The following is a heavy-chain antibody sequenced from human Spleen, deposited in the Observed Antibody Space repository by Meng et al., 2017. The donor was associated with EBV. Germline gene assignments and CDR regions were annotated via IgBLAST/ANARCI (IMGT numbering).Heavy chain of an antibody. D-gene: IGHD2-8*01. CDR3: ARSISSPVYRVDY. Sequence: QVQLQESGPGLVKPSETLSLTCAGSGGSISSSNFYWGWVRQPPGKGLEWIGSIHYRGTTYYKPSLRSRVTMSVDTSKNQFSLQLSSVTPEDTAVYYCARSISSPVYRVDYWGQGSLVTVSS. V-gene: IGHV4-39*01. J-gene: IGHJ4*02. CDR2: IHYRGTT. CDR1: GGSISSSNFY.